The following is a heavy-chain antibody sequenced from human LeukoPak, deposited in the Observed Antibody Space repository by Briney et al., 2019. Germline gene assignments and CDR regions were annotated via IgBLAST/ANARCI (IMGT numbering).Heavy chain of an antibody. CDR2: IIPIFGTA. CDR3: GRKAGDCGGGSCYSIDY. V-gene: IGHV1-69*05. Sequence: SVKVSCKAFGGSFSSEATSWVRQAPGQGLEWMGGIIPIFGTANYAQKFQGRATITTDESTSTAYMEVSSLRSEDTAVYYCGRKAGDCGGGSCYSIDYWGQGTLVTVSS. J-gene: IGHJ4*02. D-gene: IGHD2-15*01. CDR1: GGSFSSEA.